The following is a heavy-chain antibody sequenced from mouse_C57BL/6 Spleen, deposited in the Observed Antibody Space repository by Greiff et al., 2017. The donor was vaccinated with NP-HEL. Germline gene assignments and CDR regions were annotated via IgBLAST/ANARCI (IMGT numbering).Heavy chain of an antibody. CDR1: GYAFSSSW. J-gene: IGHJ2*01. Sequence: VMLVESGPELVKPGASVKISCKASGYAFSSSWMNWVKQRPGKGLEWIGRIYPGDGDTNYNGKFKGKATLTADKSSSTAYMQLSSLTSEDSAVYFCARSELAPYYFDYWGQGTTLTVSS. D-gene: IGHD4-1*01. V-gene: IGHV1-82*01. CDR3: ARSELAPYYFDY. CDR2: IYPGDGDT.